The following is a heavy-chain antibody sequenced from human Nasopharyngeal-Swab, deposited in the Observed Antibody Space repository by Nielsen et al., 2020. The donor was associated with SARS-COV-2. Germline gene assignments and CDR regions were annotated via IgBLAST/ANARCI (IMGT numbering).Heavy chain of an antibody. Sequence: SETLSLTCTVSGGYISHGAYNWNWIRQHPGQGLEWIGSIYYTGRTSSNPSLKSRVSISIDASRRQFSLNLVFMSAADTAVYYCARGKGDAYRNFDYWDQGTLVTVSS. CDR3: ARGKGDAYRNFDY. CDR1: GGYISHGAYN. CDR2: IYYTGRT. J-gene: IGHJ4*02. V-gene: IGHV4-31*03. D-gene: IGHD5-24*01.